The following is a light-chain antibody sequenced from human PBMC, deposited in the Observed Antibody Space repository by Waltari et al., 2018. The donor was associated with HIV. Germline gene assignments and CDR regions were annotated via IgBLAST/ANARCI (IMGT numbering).Light chain of an antibody. CDR1: TGPLPTDHS. J-gene: IGLJ2*01. CDR3: LLSYSAGGV. Sequence: QAVVTQEPSVTVSPGGTVPLPFGSRTGPLPTDHSPYCVQQKPGQVPRTLIFETNNKHSWTPARFSGSRFGGKAALTLSGAQPEDEADYYCLLSYSAGGVFGGGTKLTVL. V-gene: IGLV7-46*01. CDR2: ETN.